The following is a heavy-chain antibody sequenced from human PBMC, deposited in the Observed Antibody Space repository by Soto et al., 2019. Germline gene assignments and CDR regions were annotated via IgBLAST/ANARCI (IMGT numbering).Heavy chain of an antibody. V-gene: IGHV3-74*01. J-gene: IGHJ4*02. Sequence: EVQLVESGGGLVQPGGSLRLSCAASGFSLSSYWMHWVRQAPGKGLVWVSRINRDGSSTNYAASVKGRFTISRDSAKNTLYLQMNSLRAEHTAVYYCARDPAPAGWYDYWGQGTLVTVSS. D-gene: IGHD6-19*01. CDR1: GFSLSSYW. CDR2: INRDGSST. CDR3: ARDPAPAGWYDY.